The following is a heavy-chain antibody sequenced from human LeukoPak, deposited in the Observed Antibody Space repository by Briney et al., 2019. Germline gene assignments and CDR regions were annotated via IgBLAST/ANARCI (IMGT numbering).Heavy chain of an antibody. CDR3: GRDTVTTGSGLDY. CDR1: GFTFRSYQ. Sequence: GGSLRLSCAASGFTFRSYQMHWVRQAPGKGLVWVSRINSGGGDIAYADSMKGRFTISRDNAKNTLYLQMNSLRPEDTAVYYCGRDTVTTGSGLDYWGQGTLVTVSS. J-gene: IGHJ4*02. D-gene: IGHD4-17*01. V-gene: IGHV3-74*01. CDR2: INSGGGDI.